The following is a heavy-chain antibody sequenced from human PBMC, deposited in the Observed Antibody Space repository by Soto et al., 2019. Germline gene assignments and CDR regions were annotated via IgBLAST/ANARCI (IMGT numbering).Heavy chain of an antibody. Sequence: GASVKVSCKASGGTFSSFGISWVRQAPGQGLEWMGGIIPVFGRPNYAQRFRGRLTIPADESTNTCYMELIDLESEGTAVYYCAREGSGYNFWGQGTQVTVSS. CDR2: IIPVFGRP. D-gene: IGHD5-12*01. J-gene: IGHJ1*01. V-gene: IGHV1-69*13. CDR3: AREGSGYNF. CDR1: GGTFSSFG.